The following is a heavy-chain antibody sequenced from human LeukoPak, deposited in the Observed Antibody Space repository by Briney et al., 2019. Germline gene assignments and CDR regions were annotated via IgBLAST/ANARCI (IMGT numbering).Heavy chain of an antibody. CDR1: GFTFSDYY. Sequence: GALSLSCAASGFTFSDYYMSWIRQAPGKGLEWVSYISSSSSHTNYADSVKGRFTISRDNAKNSLYLQMNSLRAEDTAVYYCASSLRSSGWSNYFDYWGQGTLVTVSS. CDR2: ISSSSSHT. V-gene: IGHV3-11*06. D-gene: IGHD6-19*01. J-gene: IGHJ4*02. CDR3: ASSLRSSGWSNYFDY.